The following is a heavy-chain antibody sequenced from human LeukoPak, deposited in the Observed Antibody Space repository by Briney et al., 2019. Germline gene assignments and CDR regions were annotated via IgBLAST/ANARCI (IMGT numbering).Heavy chain of an antibody. J-gene: IGHJ3*02. Sequence: GGSLRLSCAASGFTFSVHSMNWVRQAPGKGLEWVSYISSSGNTISYADSVKGRFTISRDNAKNSLYLQVISLRAEDTAVYYCARGPSIAARYDAFDIWGQGTMVTVSS. CDR3: ARGPSIAARYDAFDI. CDR2: ISSSGNTI. V-gene: IGHV3-48*04. CDR1: GFTFSVHS. D-gene: IGHD6-6*01.